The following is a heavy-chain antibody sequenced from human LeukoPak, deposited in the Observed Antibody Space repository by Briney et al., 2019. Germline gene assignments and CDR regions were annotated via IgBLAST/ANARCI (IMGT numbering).Heavy chain of an antibody. CDR2: ISTSSSYI. D-gene: IGHD3-10*01. CDR3: AKVRSGSYYGDAFDI. J-gene: IGHJ3*02. CDR1: GFTFSSYA. V-gene: IGHV3-23*01. Sequence: GGSLRLSCAASGFTFSSYAMIWVRQAPGKGLEWVSSISTSSSYIFYADSLKGRFTISRDNSKNTLYLQMNSLRAEETAVYYCAKVRSGSYYGDAFDIWGQGTMVTVSS.